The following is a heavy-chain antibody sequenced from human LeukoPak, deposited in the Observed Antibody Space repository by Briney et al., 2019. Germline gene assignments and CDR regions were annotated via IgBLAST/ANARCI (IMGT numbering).Heavy chain of an antibody. V-gene: IGHV3-23*01. CDR3: AKDLGYVWGSYRYFGSYYDY. CDR1: GFTFSSYG. D-gene: IGHD3-16*02. CDR2: ISGSGGST. J-gene: IGHJ4*02. Sequence: QPGGSLRLSCAASGFTFSSYGMSWVRQAPGKGLEWVSAISGSGGSTYYADSVKGRFTISRDNSKNTLYLQMNSLRAEDTAVYYCAKDLGYVWGSYRYFGSYYDYWGQGTLVTVSS.